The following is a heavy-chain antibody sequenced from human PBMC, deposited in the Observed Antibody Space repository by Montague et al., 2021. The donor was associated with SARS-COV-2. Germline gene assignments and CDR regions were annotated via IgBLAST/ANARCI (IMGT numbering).Heavy chain of an antibody. Sequence: SETLSLTCTVSDGSISSSSYYWGWIRQPQGKGLEWIGSIYDSGSTYYNPTIKSPVTISVDTSKNQLSLKLSSVTAAATAVYYCARQRLDITVFGVVNGRVFEHRGQGNQGTVS. D-gene: IGHD3-3*01. CDR1: DGSISSSSYY. CDR2: IYDSGST. CDR3: ARQRLDITVFGVVNGRVFEH. V-gene: IGHV4-39*01. J-gene: IGHJ4*02.